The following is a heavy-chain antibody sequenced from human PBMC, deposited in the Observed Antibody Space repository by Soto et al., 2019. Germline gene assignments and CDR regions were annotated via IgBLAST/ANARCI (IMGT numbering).Heavy chain of an antibody. CDR3: ASWPQSLEGGFDY. Sequence: QVQLVQSGAEVKKPGSSVKVSCKASGDTFSSYSISWVRQAPGQGLEWMGGIIPIFSTTNYAQKFQGRVTITADESTSTAYMDLSSLRSDDTALYYCASWPQSLEGGFDYWGQGTLVTVSS. CDR2: IIPIFSTT. D-gene: IGHD3-16*01. CDR1: GDTFSSYS. J-gene: IGHJ4*02. V-gene: IGHV1-69*01.